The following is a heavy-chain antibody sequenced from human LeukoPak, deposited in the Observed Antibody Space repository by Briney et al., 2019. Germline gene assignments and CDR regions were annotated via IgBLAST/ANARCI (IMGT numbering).Heavy chain of an antibody. CDR1: GFTFSSYG. J-gene: IGHJ3*02. Sequence: GRSLRLSCAASGFTFSSYGMHWVRQAPGKRLEWVAVISYDGSNKYYADSVKGRFTISRDNSNKTLYLQMNSLRAEDTAVYFCATLPVLGFGKFDVFDIWGQGTMVTVSS. CDR2: ISYDGSNK. CDR3: ATLPVLGFGKFDVFDI. D-gene: IGHD3-10*01. V-gene: IGHV3-30*03.